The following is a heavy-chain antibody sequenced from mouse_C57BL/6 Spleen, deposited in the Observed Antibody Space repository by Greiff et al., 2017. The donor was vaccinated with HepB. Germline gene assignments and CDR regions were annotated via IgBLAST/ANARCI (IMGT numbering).Heavy chain of an antibody. Sequence: VQLQHSGPELVKPGASVKISCKASGYAFSSSWMNWVKQRPGKGLEWIGRIYPGDGDTNYNGKFKGKATLTADKSSSTAYMQLSSLTSEDSAVYFCARSGIYYGSSPYYFDYWGQGTTLTVSS. J-gene: IGHJ2*01. CDR3: ARSGIYYGSSPYYFDY. CDR2: IYPGDGDT. CDR1: GYAFSSSW. D-gene: IGHD1-1*01. V-gene: IGHV1-82*01.